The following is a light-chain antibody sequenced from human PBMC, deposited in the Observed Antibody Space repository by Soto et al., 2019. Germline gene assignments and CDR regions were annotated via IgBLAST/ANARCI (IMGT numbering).Light chain of an antibody. J-gene: IGKJ1*01. CDR1: QSVSSR. CDR2: GAS. CDR3: HQYNNFWT. Sequence: EIVMTHSPATLSVSPWEIVTLSCRASQSVSSRLAWYHQKPGQSPRLLIYGASTRATGIPARFSGSGSGTEFTLTISSLQSEDFGLYYCHQYNNFWTFGQGTKVDIK. V-gene: IGKV3-15*01.